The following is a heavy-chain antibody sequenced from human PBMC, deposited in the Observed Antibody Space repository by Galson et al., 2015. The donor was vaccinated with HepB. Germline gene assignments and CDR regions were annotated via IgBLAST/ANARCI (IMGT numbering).Heavy chain of an antibody. CDR1: GHTFTSYG. J-gene: IGHJ5*02. CDR2: ISAYNGNT. D-gene: IGHD3-3*01. Sequence: SVKVSCKASGHTFTSYGISWVRQAPGQGLEWMGWISAYNGNTNYAQKLQGRVTMTTDTSTSTAYMELRSLRSDDTAVYYCARELSGPDNWFDPWGQGTLVTVSS. V-gene: IGHV1-18*04. CDR3: ARELSGPDNWFDP.